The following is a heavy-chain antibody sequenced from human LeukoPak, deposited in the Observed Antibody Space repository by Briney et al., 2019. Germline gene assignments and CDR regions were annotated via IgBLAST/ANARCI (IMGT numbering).Heavy chain of an antibody. D-gene: IGHD3-22*01. V-gene: IGHV4-39*07. Sequence: SETLSLTCTVSGGSISSSSYYWGWIRQPPGKGLEWIGEINHSGSTNYNPSLKSRVTISVDTSKNQFSLKLSSVTAADTAVYYCARRIYYYDSSGYYPALGAFDIWGQGTMVTVSS. CDR2: INHSGST. J-gene: IGHJ3*02. CDR3: ARRIYYYDSSGYYPALGAFDI. CDR1: GGSISSSSYY.